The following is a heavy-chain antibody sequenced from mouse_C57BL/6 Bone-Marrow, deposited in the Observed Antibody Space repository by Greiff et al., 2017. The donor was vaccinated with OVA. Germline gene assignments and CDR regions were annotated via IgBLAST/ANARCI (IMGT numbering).Heavy chain of an antibody. J-gene: IGHJ1*03. CDR2: IDPETGGT. V-gene: IGHV1-15*01. D-gene: IGHD1-1*01. CDR1: GYTFTDYE. Sequence: QVHVKQSGAELVRPGASVTLSCKASGYTFTDYEMHWVKQTPVHGLEWIGAIDPETGGTAYNQKFKGKAILTADKSSSTAYMELRSLTSEDSAVYYCTRRTTVDWYFDVWGTGTTVTVSS. CDR3: TRRTTVDWYFDV.